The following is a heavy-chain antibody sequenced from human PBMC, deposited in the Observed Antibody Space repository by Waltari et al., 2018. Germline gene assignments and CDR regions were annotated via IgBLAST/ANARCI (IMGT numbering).Heavy chain of an antibody. J-gene: IGHJ4*02. D-gene: IGHD6-13*01. CDR2: ISYDGSNK. CDR1: GFTFSSYA. V-gene: IGHV3-30-3*01. Sequence: QVQLVESGGGVVQPGRSLRLSCAASGFTFSSYAMHWVRQAPGKGLEWVAVISYDGSNKYYADSVKGRFTISRDNSKNTLYLQMNSLRAEETAVYYCARDSPYSSSWYYFDYWGQGTLVTVSS. CDR3: ARDSPYSSSWYYFDY.